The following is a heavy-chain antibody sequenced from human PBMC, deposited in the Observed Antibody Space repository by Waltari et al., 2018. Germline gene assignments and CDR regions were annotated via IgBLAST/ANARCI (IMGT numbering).Heavy chain of an antibody. CDR2: IRGTGKT. D-gene: IGHD2-15*01. Sequence: QLQLQQSGPGLVKPSESLSPTCAVSGHSMSSTYWWSWARQPPGKGLEWIGQIRGTGKTNYNPSLDSRVTISIDTSNNHISLMLASVTAADTAVYYCARDRGRGLYLDSWGQGTLVTVSP. J-gene: IGHJ4*02. V-gene: IGHV4-4*02. CDR3: ARDRGRGLYLDS. CDR1: GHSMSSTYW.